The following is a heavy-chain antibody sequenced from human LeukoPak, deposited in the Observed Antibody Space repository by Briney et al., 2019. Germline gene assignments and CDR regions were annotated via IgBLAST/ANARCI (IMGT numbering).Heavy chain of an antibody. J-gene: IGHJ3*02. CDR2: ISAGGGGT. V-gene: IGHV3-23*01. CDR3: TKLAGVAAAFDI. Sequence: GGSLTLSCAASGFTFHGCAMIWVRQAPGKGLEWVSGISAGGGGTYDADSAKGRFTMSRDNSKNMVYLEMHSLRADDTAVYYCTKLAGVAAAFDIWGQGTMVTVSS. D-gene: IGHD2-8*01. CDR1: GFTFHGCA.